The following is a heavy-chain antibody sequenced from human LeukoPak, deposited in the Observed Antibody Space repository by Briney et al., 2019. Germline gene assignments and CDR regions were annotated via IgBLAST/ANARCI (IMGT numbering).Heavy chain of an antibody. V-gene: IGHV4-34*01. Sequence: SETLSLTCAVYGGSFSGYYWSWIRQPPGKGLEWIGEINHSGSTNYNPSLKSRVTISVDTSKNQFSLKLSSVTAADTAVYYCARGTNYYGSGSYYNGGYFQHWGQGTLVTGYS. D-gene: IGHD3-10*01. CDR3: ARGTNYYGSGSYYNGGYFQH. CDR1: GGSFSGYY. J-gene: IGHJ1*01. CDR2: INHSGST.